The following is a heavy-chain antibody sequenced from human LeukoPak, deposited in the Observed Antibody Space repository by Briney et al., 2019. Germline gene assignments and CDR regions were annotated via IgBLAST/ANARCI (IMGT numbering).Heavy chain of an antibody. Sequence: GGSLRLSCAASGFTFSSYEMNWVRQAPGKGLEWVSYISTAGDVIYYADSVKGRFTISRDNAKSSLYLQMNSLRAEDTAVYYCARDFRVATSDAFDIWGQGTMVTVSS. J-gene: IGHJ3*02. CDR2: ISTAGDVI. V-gene: IGHV3-48*03. CDR1: GFTFSSYE. CDR3: ARDFRVATSDAFDI. D-gene: IGHD5-12*01.